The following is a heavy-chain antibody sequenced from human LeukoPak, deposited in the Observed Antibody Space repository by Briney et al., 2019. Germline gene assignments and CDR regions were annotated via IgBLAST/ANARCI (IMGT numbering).Heavy chain of an antibody. CDR3: ARDLTHRRNYDNSGYQIVPAF. J-gene: IGHJ4*02. CDR2: ISGYNGHT. CDR1: GYIFTNYG. D-gene: IGHD3-22*01. V-gene: IGHV1-18*01. Sequence: VASVKVSCKASGYIFTNYGISWVRQAPGQGLEGMGWISGYNGHTKYAQKFQGRVTMTTDTSTSTAYMELRSLRSDDTAVYFCARDLTHRRNYDNSGYQIVPAFWGQGTLVTVSS.